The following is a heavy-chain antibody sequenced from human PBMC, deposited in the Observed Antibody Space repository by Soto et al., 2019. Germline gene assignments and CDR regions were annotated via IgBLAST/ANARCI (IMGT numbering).Heavy chain of an antibody. D-gene: IGHD3-10*01. J-gene: IGHJ6*03. V-gene: IGHV3-23*01. CDR2: ISGSGGST. Sequence: PGGSLRLSCAASGFTFSSYAMSWVRQAPGKGLEWVSAISGSGGSTYYADSVKGRFTISRDNSKNTLYLQMNSLRAEDTDVYYCAKDPVSGYYDHYLNLWGKGTTVTVSS. CDR3: AKDPVSGYYDHYLNL. CDR1: GFTFSSYA.